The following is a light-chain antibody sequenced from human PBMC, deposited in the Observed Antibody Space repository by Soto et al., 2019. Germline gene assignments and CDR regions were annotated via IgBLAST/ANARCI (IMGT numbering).Light chain of an antibody. CDR2: EVY. CDR3: SAYAGSNSFVV. V-gene: IGLV2-8*01. CDR1: NSDVGNYDL. J-gene: IGLJ2*01. Sequence: QSALTQPASVSGSPGQSITISCTGTNSDVGNYDLVSWYEHHPGKAPKLMIYEVYKRPSGVPDRFSGSKSANTASLTVSGLQSEDEADYYCSAYAGSNSFVVFGGGTKLTVL.